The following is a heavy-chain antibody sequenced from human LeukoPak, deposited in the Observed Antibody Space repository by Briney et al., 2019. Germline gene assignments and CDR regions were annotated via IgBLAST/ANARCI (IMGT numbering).Heavy chain of an antibody. Sequence: SETLSLTCAVYGGSFSGYYWSWIRRPPGKGLEWIGEINHSGSTNYNPSLKSRVTISVDTSKNQFSLKLSSVTAADTAVYYCARPRIAARSPFDYWGQGTLVTVSS. J-gene: IGHJ4*02. CDR2: INHSGST. V-gene: IGHV4-34*01. D-gene: IGHD6-6*01. CDR3: ARPRIAARSPFDY. CDR1: GGSFSGYY.